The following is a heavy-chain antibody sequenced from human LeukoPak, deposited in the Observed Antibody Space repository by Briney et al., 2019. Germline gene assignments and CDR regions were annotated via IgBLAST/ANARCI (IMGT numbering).Heavy chain of an antibody. CDR1: GFTFSSYA. D-gene: IGHD3-3*01. V-gene: IGHV3-23*01. J-gene: IGHJ3*02. CDR2: ISGSGGTT. Sequence: GGSLRLSCAASGFTFSSYAMSWVRQAPGRGLEWVSDISGSGGTTYYEDSVKGRFTISRDNSRNTLYLLMNSLRADDTAVYHCSRDRSGQRQLTTAFDIWGQGTMVTVSS. CDR3: SRDRSGQRQLTTAFDI.